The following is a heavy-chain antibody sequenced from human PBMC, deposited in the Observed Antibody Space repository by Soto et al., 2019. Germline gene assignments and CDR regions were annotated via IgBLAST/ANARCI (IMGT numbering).Heavy chain of an antibody. CDR2: ISGSGGST. V-gene: IGHV3-23*01. J-gene: IGHJ4*02. CDR1: GFTFSIYA. CDR3: AKALRYCSGGSCYYFDY. D-gene: IGHD2-15*01. Sequence: GGSLRLSCAASGFTFSIYAMSWVRQAPGKGLEWVSAISGSGGSTYYADSVKGRFTISRDNSKNTLYLQMNSLRAEDTAVYYCAKALRYCSGGSCYYFDYWGQGTLVTVSS.